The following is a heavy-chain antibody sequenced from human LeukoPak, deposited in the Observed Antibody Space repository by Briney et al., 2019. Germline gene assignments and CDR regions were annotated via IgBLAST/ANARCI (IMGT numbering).Heavy chain of an antibody. CDR2: ISNSGST. CDR1: GGSISSYS. Sequence: SETLSLTCTVSGGSISSYSWSWIRQPPGKGLEWIAYISNSGSTNYNPSLKSRVTISVDTSKSQFSLKLRSVTAADTAFYYCARPRSYYGSGSLDAFDIWGPGTMVTVSS. CDR3: ARPRSYYGSGSLDAFDI. J-gene: IGHJ3*02. D-gene: IGHD3-10*01. V-gene: IGHV4-59*08.